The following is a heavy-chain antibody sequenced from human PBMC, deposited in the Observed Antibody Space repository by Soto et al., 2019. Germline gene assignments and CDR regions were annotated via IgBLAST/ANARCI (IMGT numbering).Heavy chain of an antibody. V-gene: IGHV4-39*07. Sequence: SETLSLTCTVSGGSISSSDYYWGWIRQPPGKGLEWIGSIYYSGSTYYNPSLKSRVTMSVDTSKNQFSLKLSSVTAADTAVYYCARGPPFLPWGQGTLVTVSS. CDR2: IYYSGST. D-gene: IGHD3-3*02. CDR3: ARGPPFLP. CDR1: GGSISSSDYY. J-gene: IGHJ5*02.